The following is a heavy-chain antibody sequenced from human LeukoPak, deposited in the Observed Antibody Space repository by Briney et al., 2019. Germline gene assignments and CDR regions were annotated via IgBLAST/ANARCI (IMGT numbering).Heavy chain of an antibody. J-gene: IGHJ4*02. CDR1: GGSIRNYF. D-gene: IGHD3-22*01. Sequence: PSETLSLTCSVSGGSIRNYFWSWIRQTPGTGLEWIGYIYYSGSTNYNPSLKSRVTISVDTSKNQLSLRLSSVTAADTAVYYCARVIGDYDRRGLKNPYYFDYWGQGTLVTVSS. CDR3: ARVIGDYDRRGLKNPYYFDY. CDR2: IYYSGST. V-gene: IGHV4-59*01.